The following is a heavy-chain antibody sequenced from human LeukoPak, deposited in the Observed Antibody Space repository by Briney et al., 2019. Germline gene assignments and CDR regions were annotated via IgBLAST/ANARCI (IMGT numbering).Heavy chain of an antibody. V-gene: IGHV1-2*02. CDR2: INPNSGGT. J-gene: IGHJ4*02. Sequence: ASVKVSCKASGYTFTGYYIHWVRQAPGQGLEWMAWINPNSGGTFYAQKFQGRVTMTRDTSISTAYMELSRLRSDDTAVYYCAREGGTWIQLWPPDYWGQGTLVTVSS. CDR1: GYTFTGYY. CDR3: AREGGTWIQLWPPDY. D-gene: IGHD5-18*01.